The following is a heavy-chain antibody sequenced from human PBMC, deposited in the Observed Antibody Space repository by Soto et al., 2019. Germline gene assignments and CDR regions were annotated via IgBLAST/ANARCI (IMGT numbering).Heavy chain of an antibody. CDR3: AVTVTGSRSPLAH. Sequence: QVQLVQSGAEVKKPGSSVKVSCKASGGTFSSNAISCVRQAPGQGLEWMGGIIPIYASPNYAQNFQGRVTVTADKATSTAYLELSRLKFADSAMYYWAVTVTGSRSPLAHWGRGTLVIVSS. CDR2: IIPIYASP. V-gene: IGHV1-69*06. J-gene: IGHJ4*02. D-gene: IGHD3-9*01. CDR1: GGTFSSNA.